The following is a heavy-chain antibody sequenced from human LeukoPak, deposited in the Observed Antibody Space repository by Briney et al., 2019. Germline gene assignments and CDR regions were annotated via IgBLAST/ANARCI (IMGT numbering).Heavy chain of an antibody. CDR2: IGTAGNT. Sequence: GGSLRLSCAASGFTFSSYDMHWVRQGTGKSLEWVSAIGTAGNTNYAGSVKGRFTISRENAKNSLYLQMNSLRAGDTAVYYCARVRSDSSGWYHVLDWGQGTLVTVSS. J-gene: IGHJ4*02. V-gene: IGHV3-13*01. CDR1: GFTFSSYD. D-gene: IGHD6-19*01. CDR3: ARVRSDSSGWYHVLD.